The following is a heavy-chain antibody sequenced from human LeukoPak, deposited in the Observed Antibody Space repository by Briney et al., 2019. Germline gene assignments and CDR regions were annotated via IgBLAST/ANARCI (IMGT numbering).Heavy chain of an antibody. CDR1: GGSISGSSYY. V-gene: IGHV4-31*03. J-gene: IGHJ3*02. CDR3: ARDFAQTYDILTGYSHHAFDI. Sequence: SETLSLTCTVSGGSISGSSYYWSWIRQHPGKGLEWIGYIYYSGSTYYNPSLKSRVTISVDTSKNQFSLKLSSVTAADTAVYYCARDFAQTYDILTGYSHHAFDIWGQGTMVTVSS. D-gene: IGHD3-9*01. CDR2: IYYSGST.